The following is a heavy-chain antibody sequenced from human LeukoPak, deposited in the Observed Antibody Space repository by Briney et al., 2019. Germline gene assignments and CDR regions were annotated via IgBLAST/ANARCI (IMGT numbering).Heavy chain of an antibody. CDR1: GYTLTELS. J-gene: IGHJ4*02. V-gene: IGHV1-24*01. D-gene: IGHD5-24*01. CDR2: FDPEEGET. Sequence: ASVKVSCKVSGYTLTELSLHWVRQAPGKGLEWMGGFDPEEGETIYPQRFQGRVTMTEKTSTDTAYMELSSLRSDDTAVYYCARSKDIRMGSKRGIEMDYWGQGTLVTVSS. CDR3: ARSKDIRMGSKRGIEMDY.